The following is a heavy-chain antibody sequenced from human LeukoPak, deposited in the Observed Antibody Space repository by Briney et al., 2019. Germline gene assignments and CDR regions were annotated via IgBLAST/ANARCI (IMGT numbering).Heavy chain of an antibody. CDR2: ISYDGSNK. CDR3: AKDLDAYGDPTYYYGMDV. J-gene: IGHJ6*02. CDR1: GFTFSSYG. D-gene: IGHD4-17*01. Sequence: GGSLRLSCAASGFTFSSYGMHWVRQAPGKGLEWVAVISYDGSNKYYADSVKGRFTISRDNSKNTLYLQMNSLRAEDTAVYYCAKDLDAYGDPTYYYGMDVWGQGTTVTVSS. V-gene: IGHV3-30*18.